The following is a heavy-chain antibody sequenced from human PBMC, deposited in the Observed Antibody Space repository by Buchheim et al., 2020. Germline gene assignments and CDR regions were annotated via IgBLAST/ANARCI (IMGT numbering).Heavy chain of an antibody. D-gene: IGHD4-11*01. CDR1: GGSISSYY. CDR2: IYYSGST. J-gene: IGHJ6*02. Sequence: QVQLQESGPGLVKPSETLSLTCTVSGGSISSYYWSWIRQPPGKGLEWIGYIYYSGSTNYNPSLKSRVTISVDTSKNQFSLKLSSVTAADTAVYYCGRGLCSNYARYYYGMDVWGQGTT. CDR3: GRGLCSNYARYYYGMDV. V-gene: IGHV4-59*01.